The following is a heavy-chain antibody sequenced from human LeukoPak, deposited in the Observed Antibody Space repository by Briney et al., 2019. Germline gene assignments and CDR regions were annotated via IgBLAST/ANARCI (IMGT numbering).Heavy chain of an antibody. CDR3: AELGITMIGGV. Sequence: GGSLRLSCAASGFTFSSYGMSWVRQAPGKGLEWVSAISGSGSSTYYADSVKGRFTISRDNAKNSLYLQMNSLRAGDTAVYYCAELGITMIGGVWGKGTTVTISS. J-gene: IGHJ6*04. CDR2: ISGSGSST. D-gene: IGHD3-10*02. CDR1: GFTFSSYG. V-gene: IGHV3-23*01.